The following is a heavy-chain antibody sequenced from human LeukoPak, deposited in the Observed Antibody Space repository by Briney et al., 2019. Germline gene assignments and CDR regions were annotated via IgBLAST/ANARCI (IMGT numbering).Heavy chain of an antibody. CDR3: ARGWGNIYYDFWSGYYGFDY. CDR2: IYFRGNT. CDR1: GASISEPSYY. J-gene: IGHJ4*02. V-gene: IGHV4-39*07. D-gene: IGHD3-3*01. Sequence: SETLSLTCTVSGASISEPSYYWGWIRQPPGKGLEWIGSIYFRGNTDYNPSLKSRVTTSVDTSKNQFSLKLSSVTAADTAVYYCARGWGNIYYDFWSGYYGFDYWGRGTLVTVSS.